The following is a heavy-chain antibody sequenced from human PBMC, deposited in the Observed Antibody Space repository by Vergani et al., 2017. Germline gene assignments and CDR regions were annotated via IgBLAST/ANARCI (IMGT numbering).Heavy chain of an antibody. CDR1: GFSLTTSG. CDR3: AKDYWGKDSSRPATAGH. D-gene: IGHD6-19*01. Sequence: EVQMVESGGGLVKPGGSLRLSCVASGFSLTTSGMNWVRQAPGKGLEWVSAISGSGGSTYYADSVKGRFTISRDNSKNTLYLQMNSLRAEDTAVYYCAKDYWGKDSSRPATAGHWGQGTLVTVSS. J-gene: IGHJ4*02. CDR2: ISGSGGST. V-gene: IGHV3-23*04.